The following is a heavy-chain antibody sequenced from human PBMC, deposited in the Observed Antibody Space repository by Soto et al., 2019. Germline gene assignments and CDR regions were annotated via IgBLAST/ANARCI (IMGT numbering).Heavy chain of an antibody. CDR3: AREYCSSTSCLNWFDP. Sequence: GGSLRPSCAASGFTFSSYSMNWVRQAPGKGLEWVSYISSSSSTIYYADSVKGRFTISRDNAKNSLYLQMNSLRAEDTAVYYCAREYCSSTSCLNWFDPWGQGTLVTVSS. CDR2: ISSSSSTI. J-gene: IGHJ5*02. D-gene: IGHD2-2*01. CDR1: GFTFSSYS. V-gene: IGHV3-48*01.